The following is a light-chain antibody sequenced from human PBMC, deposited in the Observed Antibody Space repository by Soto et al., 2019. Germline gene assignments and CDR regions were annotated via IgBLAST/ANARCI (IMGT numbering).Light chain of an antibody. J-gene: IGKJ4*01. CDR1: QSVSSSY. Sequence: EIVLTQSPGTLSLSPGERATLSCRASQSVSSSYLAWYQQKPGQAPRLLIYGASNRATGIPGRFSGSGSGTDFTLTITGLEPDAFVVYYCQQYCSSPLTFGGGTKVESK. CDR3: QQYCSSPLT. CDR2: GAS. V-gene: IGKV3-20*01.